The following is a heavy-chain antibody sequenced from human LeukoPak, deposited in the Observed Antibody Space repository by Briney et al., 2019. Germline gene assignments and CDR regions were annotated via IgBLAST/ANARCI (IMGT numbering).Heavy chain of an antibody. CDR3: ARRLMVYARVYGMDV. CDR2: INPSGGST. V-gene: IGHV1-46*01. CDR1: GYTFTSYY. J-gene: IGHJ6*02. D-gene: IGHD2-8*01. Sequence: GASVKVSCKASGYTFTSYYMHWVRQAPGQGLEWMGIINPSGGSTSYAQKFQGRVTMTRDTSTSTVYMELSSLRSEDTAVYYCARRLMVYARVYGMDVWGQGTTVTVSS.